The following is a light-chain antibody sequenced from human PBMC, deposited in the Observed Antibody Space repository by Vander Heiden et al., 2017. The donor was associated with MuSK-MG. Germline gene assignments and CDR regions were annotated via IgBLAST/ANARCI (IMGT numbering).Light chain of an antibody. CDR3: QQYNSYSST. CDR2: DAS. J-gene: IGKJ2*02. Sequence: DIQMTQSPSTLSASVGDRVTITCQASQDISNSLSWYQQKPGKAPKLLIYDASSLESGVPSRFRGSGSGTEFTLTISSLQPDDFATYYCQQYNSYSSTFGQGTKLEIK. CDR1: QDISNS. V-gene: IGKV1-5*01.